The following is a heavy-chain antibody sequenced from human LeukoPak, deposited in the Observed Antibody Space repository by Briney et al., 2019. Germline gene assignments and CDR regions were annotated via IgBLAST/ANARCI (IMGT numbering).Heavy chain of an antibody. V-gene: IGHV3-33*01. CDR1: GFTFSNYG. CDR3: AGESIPVLYYYYGMDV. Sequence: GGSLRLSCAASGFTFSNYGMHWVRQAPGKGLEWVAVIWYDGSNKYYADSVKGRFTISRDNSKNTLYLQMNSLRAEDTAVYYCAGESIPVLYYYYGMDVWGQGTTVTVSS. CDR2: IWYDGSNK. J-gene: IGHJ6*02. D-gene: IGHD2/OR15-2a*01.